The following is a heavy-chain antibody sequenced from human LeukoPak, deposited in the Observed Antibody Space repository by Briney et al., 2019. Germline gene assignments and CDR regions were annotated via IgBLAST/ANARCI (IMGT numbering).Heavy chain of an antibody. J-gene: IGHJ6*02. CDR1: GDSVSSSSAA. D-gene: IGHD1-20*01. V-gene: IGHV6-1*01. CDR3: ARAGVTGTTLYFYYGMDV. Sequence: SQTLSLTCAISGDSVSSSSAAWTWVRQSPSRGLEWLGRTYYRSKWYNDYAVSVKSRITISPDTFKIQFSLQLNSVTPEDTAVYYCARAGVTGTTLYFYYGMDVWGQGTTVTVSS. CDR2: TYYRSKWYN.